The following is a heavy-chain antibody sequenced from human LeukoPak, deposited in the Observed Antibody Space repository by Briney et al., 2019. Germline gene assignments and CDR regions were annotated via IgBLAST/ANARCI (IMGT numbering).Heavy chain of an antibody. CDR1: GGSISSYY. CDR3: ARVEWPYFDY. J-gene: IGHJ4*02. CDR2: VYYSGST. Sequence: SETLSLTCTVSGGSISSYYWSWIRQPPGKGLEWIGYVYYSGSTNDNPSLKSRVTISIDTSKNQFSLKVSSVTAADTAVYYCARVEWPYFDYWGQGTLVTVSS. V-gene: IGHV4-59*01. D-gene: IGHD3-3*01.